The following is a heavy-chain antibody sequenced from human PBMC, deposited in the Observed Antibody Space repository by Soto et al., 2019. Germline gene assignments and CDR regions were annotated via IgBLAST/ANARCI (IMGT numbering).Heavy chain of an antibody. D-gene: IGHD6-6*01. J-gene: IGHJ4*02. V-gene: IGHV3-23*01. CDR2: ISGSGGST. Sequence: DVKLLESGGGLARPGGSLRLSCAASGFTFSSYGMTWVRQAPGKGLEWVSAISGSGGSTFYADSLGGRFTISRDNSQKILFLEMKSLRAGDTAMYFCAKTSSASGRECPGHWGQGAQVTVSS. CDR1: GFTFSSYG. CDR3: AKTSSASGRECPGH.